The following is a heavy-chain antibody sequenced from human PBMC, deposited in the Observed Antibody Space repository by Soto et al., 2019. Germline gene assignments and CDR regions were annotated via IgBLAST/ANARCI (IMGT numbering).Heavy chain of an antibody. Sequence: PGGSLRLSCAAPGFIFSSYAMSWVRQAPRKGLEWVSVISGSGGSTYYADSVKGRFTISRDNSKNTLYLQMNSLRAEDTAVYYCAKDRVYYGSRDAFDIWGQGTMVTVSS. CDR3: AKDRVYYGSRDAFDI. D-gene: IGHD3-10*01. CDR1: GFIFSSYA. V-gene: IGHV3-23*01. CDR2: ISGSGGST. J-gene: IGHJ3*02.